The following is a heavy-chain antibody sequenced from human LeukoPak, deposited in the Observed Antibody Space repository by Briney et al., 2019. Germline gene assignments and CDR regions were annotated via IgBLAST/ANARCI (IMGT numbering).Heavy chain of an antibody. Sequence: ASVKVSCKASGYTFTSYYMHRVRQAPGQGLEWMGIINPSGGSTSYAQKFQGRVTMTRDTSTSTVYMELSSLRSEDTAVYYCARGAGPRGDYYYYYYMDVWGKGTTVTISS. V-gene: IGHV1-46*01. J-gene: IGHJ6*03. CDR2: INPSGGST. CDR1: GYTFTSYY. CDR3: ARGAGPRGDYYYYYYMDV.